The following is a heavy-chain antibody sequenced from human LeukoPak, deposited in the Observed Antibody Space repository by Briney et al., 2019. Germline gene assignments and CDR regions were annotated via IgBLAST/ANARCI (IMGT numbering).Heavy chain of an antibody. CDR1: GFTFSSYG. V-gene: IGHV3-30*18. J-gene: IGHJ4*02. D-gene: IGHD3-22*01. CDR2: ISYDGSNK. Sequence: GGSLRLSCAASGFTFSSYGMHWVRQAPGKGLEWVAVISYDGSNKYYADSVKGRFTISRDNSKNTLYLQMNSLRAEDTAVYYCAKDLHVSSYDSSGYYYEASGFDYWGQGTLVTVSS. CDR3: AKDLHVSSYDSSGYYYEASGFDY.